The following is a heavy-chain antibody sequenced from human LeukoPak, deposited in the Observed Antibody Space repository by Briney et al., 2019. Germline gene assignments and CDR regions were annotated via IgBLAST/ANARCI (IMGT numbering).Heavy chain of an antibody. CDR1: GYTFTGYY. D-gene: IGHD2-15*01. CDR2: INPNSGGT. V-gene: IGHV1-2*02. Sequence: ASVKVSCKASGYTFTGYYMHWVRQAPGQGLEWMGWINPNSGGTNYAQKFQGRVTMTRDTSISTAYMELSRLRSDDTAVYYCARAPSLYMVVVVAATLFYYWGKGTLVTVSS. J-gene: IGHJ4*02. CDR3: ARAPSLYMVVVVAATLFYY.